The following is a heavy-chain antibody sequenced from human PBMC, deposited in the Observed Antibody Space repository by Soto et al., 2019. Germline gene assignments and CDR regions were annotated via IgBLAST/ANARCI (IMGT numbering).Heavy chain of an antibody. J-gene: IGHJ5*02. CDR2: ISGGGDRT. CDR1: GFTFSTCA. D-gene: IGHD2-15*01. CDR3: AKQAVVVAATPWFDP. V-gene: IGHV3-23*01. Sequence: SLRLSCAASGFTFSTCAMNWVRQAPGKGLEWVSSISGGGDRTYYGDSMKGRFTISRDNSKNTLYLQINSLRADDTAVYYCAKQAVVVAATPWFDPWGQGTLVTVSS.